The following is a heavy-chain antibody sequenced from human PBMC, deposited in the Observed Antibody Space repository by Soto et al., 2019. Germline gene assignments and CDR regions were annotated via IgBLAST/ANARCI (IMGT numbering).Heavy chain of an antibody. Sequence: QVQLVQSGAEVKKPGSSVKVSCKASGGAFGSYAINWVRQAPGQGLEWMGGIIPMFDTTNYAQRFQGRVTGTADESTSTVYFERTSLRSEDTAMYYCTRHRGYSSGYWGQDFWGQGHLVTVSS. J-gene: IGHJ4*02. V-gene: IGHV1-69*01. CDR1: GGAFGSYA. CDR3: TRHRGYSSGYWGQDF. D-gene: IGHD5-12*01. CDR2: IIPMFDTT.